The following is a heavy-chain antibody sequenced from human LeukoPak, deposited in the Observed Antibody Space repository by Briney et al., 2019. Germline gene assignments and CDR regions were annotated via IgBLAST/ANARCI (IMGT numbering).Heavy chain of an antibody. V-gene: IGHV3-23*01. CDR1: GFTFSSYA. CDR2: ISGSGDST. D-gene: IGHD6-19*01. J-gene: IGHJ3*02. Sequence: PGGSLRLSCAVSGFTFSSYAMNWVRQAQGEGREWVSLISGSGDSTDYADSVKARFTISTDNSKNTLYLQINSLRADDTAVYYCAKRAVAGTGRGFDIWGQGTLVTVSS. CDR3: AKRAVAGTGRGFDI.